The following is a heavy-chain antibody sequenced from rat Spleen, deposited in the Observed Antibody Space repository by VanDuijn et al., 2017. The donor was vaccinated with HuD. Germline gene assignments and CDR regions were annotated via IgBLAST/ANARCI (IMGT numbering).Heavy chain of an antibody. Sequence: EVQLVESGGGLVQPGGSLKLSCVASGFTFTNYWMTWVRQAPTKGLEWIATISSGGGNTYYRDSVKGRFTISRDNAKNTQYLQMDSLRSEDTATYYCARHGYGGYSGPFAYWGQGNLVTVSS. CDR1: GFTFTNYW. J-gene: IGHJ3*01. CDR3: ARHGYGGYSGPFAY. CDR2: ISSGGGNT. V-gene: IGHV5S13*01. D-gene: IGHD1-11*01.